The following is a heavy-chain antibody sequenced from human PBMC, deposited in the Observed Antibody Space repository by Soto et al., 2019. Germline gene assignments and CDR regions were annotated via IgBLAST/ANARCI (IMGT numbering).Heavy chain of an antibody. V-gene: IGHV4-34*01. CDR2: INHSGST. J-gene: IGHJ5*02. CDR1: GGSFSGYY. CDR3: ARHPSDFWFDP. D-gene: IGHD2-21*02. Sequence: SETLSLTCAVYGGSFSGYYWTWIRQPPGTGLEWIGEINHSGSTNYNPSLKSRVTISVDTSKNQFSLKLTSVTAADTAVYYCARHPSDFWFDPWGQGTLVTVSS.